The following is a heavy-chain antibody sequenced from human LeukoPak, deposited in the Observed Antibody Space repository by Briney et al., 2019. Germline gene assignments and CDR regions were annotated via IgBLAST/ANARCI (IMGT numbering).Heavy chain of an antibody. CDR2: INWNGGST. CDR1: GFTVITND. V-gene: IGHV3-20*04. Sequence: GGSLRLSCAASGFTVITNDMTWVRQAPGKGLEWVSGINWNGGSTGYADSVKGRFTISRDNAKNSLYLQMNSLRAEDTALYYCAGGDRNGWYFDYWGQGTLVTVSS. D-gene: IGHD6-19*01. J-gene: IGHJ4*02. CDR3: AGGDRNGWYFDY.